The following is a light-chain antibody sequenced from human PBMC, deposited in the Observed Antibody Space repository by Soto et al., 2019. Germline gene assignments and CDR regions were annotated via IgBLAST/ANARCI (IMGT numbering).Light chain of an antibody. CDR1: SSDVGGYNY. J-gene: IGLJ2*01. V-gene: IGLV2-14*01. CDR3: RSYTSSSTLV. CDR2: EVS. Sequence: SVLTQPASVSGSPGQSITISCTGTSSDVGGYNYVSWYQQHPGKAPKLMIYEVSNRPSGVSNRFSGFKSGNTASLTISGLQAEDEADYYCRSYTSSSTLVFGGGSKVIVL.